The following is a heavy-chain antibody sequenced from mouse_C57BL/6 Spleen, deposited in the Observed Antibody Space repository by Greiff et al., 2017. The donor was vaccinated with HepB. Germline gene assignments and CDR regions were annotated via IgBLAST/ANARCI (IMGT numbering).Heavy chain of an antibody. J-gene: IGHJ4*01. CDR3: ARVSTTVVATPYAMDY. V-gene: IGHV1-9*01. CDR1: GYTFTGYW. CDR2: ILPGSGST. D-gene: IGHD1-1*01. Sequence: VQLQQSGAELMKPGASVKLSCKATGYTFTGYWIEWVKQRPGHGLEWIGEILPGSGSTNYKEKFKGKATFTADTSSKTAYMQLSSRTTEDSAIYYCARVSTTVVATPYAMDYWGQGTSVTVSS.